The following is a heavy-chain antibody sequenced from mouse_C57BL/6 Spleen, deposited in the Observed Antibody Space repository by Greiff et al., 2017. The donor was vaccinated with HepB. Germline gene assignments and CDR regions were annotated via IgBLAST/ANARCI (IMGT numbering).Heavy chain of an antibody. CDR2: IHPNSGST. V-gene: IGHV1-64*01. CDR1: GYTFTSYW. CDR3: ARRRDGAWFAY. Sequence: QVQLKESGAELVKPGASVKLSCKASGYTFTSYWMHWVKQRPGQGLEWIGMIHPNSGSTNYNEKFKSKATLTVDKSSSTAYMQLSSLTSEDSAVYYCARRRDGAWFAYWGQGTLVTVSA. J-gene: IGHJ3*01.